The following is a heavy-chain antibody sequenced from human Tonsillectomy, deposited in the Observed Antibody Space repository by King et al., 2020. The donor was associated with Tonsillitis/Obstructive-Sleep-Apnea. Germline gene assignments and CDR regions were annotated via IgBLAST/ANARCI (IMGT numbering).Heavy chain of an antibody. CDR3: ARERPDYGDYTTGAFDI. V-gene: IGHV1-2*06. CDR1: AYTFTDYY. Sequence: VQLVESGAEVKKPGASVKVSCKASAYTFTDYYLHWDRQAPGQGLELMVRINPNSCGPNYAHKFQGRVTMTRDTSISTAYMELSSLRSDDTAVYYCARERPDYGDYTTGAFDIWGQGTMVTVSS. D-gene: IGHD4-17*01. CDR2: INPNSCGP. J-gene: IGHJ3*02.